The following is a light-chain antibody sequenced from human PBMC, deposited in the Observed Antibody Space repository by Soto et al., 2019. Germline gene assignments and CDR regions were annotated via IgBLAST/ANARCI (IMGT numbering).Light chain of an antibody. CDR3: QQRSTWPYT. V-gene: IGKV3-11*01. Sequence: EIVLTQSPATLSLSPGERATLSCRASHSVSKYVAWYQQKPGQAPRLLIFDASTRATGIPARFSVSGSGTDFTLTISSLEPEDFAVYYCQQRSTWPYTFGQGTKVDIK. J-gene: IGKJ2*01. CDR1: HSVSKY. CDR2: DAS.